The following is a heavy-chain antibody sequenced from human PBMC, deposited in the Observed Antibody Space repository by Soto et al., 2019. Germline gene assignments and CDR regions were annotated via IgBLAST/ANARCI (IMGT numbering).Heavy chain of an antibody. CDR1: GYNFASYA. CDR3: ARQFGSSGPFDY. J-gene: IGHJ4*02. CDR2: ISTYKTNT. V-gene: IGHV1-18*04. D-gene: IGHD3-22*01. Sequence: QVQLVQSGAEVKKPGASVKVSCKAYGYNFASYAIIWVRQAPGQGLEWLVWISTYKTNTNDAQNLQGRGTMTTDTSTSTAYMELRSLRSDDTAVYYCARQFGSSGPFDYWGQGTLVTVSS.